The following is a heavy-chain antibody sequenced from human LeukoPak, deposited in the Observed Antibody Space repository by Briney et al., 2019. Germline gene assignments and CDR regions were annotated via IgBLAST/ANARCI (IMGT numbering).Heavy chain of an antibody. J-gene: IGHJ6*02. CDR1: GFTFSSYA. CDR2: ISYDGSNK. D-gene: IGHD3-10*01. CDR3: ARAKVRGVYYYYGMDV. V-gene: IGHV3-30-3*01. Sequence: GRSLRLSCAASGFTFSSYAMHWVRQAPGKGLEWVAVISYDGSNKYYADSVKGRFTISRDNSKNTLYLQMNSLRAEDTAVYYCARAKVRGVYYYYGMDVWGQGTTVTVSS.